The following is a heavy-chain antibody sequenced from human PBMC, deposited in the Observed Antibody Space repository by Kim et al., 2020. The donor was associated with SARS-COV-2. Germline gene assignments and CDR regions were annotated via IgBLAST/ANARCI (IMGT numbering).Heavy chain of an antibody. CDR2: ST. V-gene: IGHV1-46*01. Sequence: STNHAQTFQGRVTMTSDTSTSTVYMELSSLTSEDTAVYYCAKSLKGENFNYWGQGTLVTVSS. J-gene: IGHJ4*02. CDR3: AKSLKGENFNY.